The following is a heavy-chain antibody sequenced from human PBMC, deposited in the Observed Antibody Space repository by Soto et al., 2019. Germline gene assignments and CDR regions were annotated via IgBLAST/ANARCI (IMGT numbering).Heavy chain of an antibody. V-gene: IGHV2-5*02. CDR3: ARALGSWGAYYFDY. Sequence: QITLKESGPTLVKPTQTLTLTCTVSGFSLNTYGVGVGWIRQPPGKALEWLALIYWDDDKRYSPSLKSRLTITKDTSKNQVVLTMTNMDPVDTVTYSCARALGSWGAYYFDYWGQGTLVTVSS. J-gene: IGHJ4*02. D-gene: IGHD3-16*01. CDR2: IYWDDDK. CDR1: GFSLNTYGVG.